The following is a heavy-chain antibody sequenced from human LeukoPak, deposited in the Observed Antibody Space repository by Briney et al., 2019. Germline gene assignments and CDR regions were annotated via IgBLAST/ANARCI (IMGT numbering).Heavy chain of an antibody. CDR3: ARGPGIAVAGVFDY. CDR2: ISGHNGHT. V-gene: IGHV1-18*04. J-gene: IGHJ4*02. D-gene: IGHD6-19*01. Sequence: ASVKVSFKASGYTFTSYGINWVRQAPGQGLEGMGWISGHNGHTNYVQKMQGRGTITRDTSTNTAYMELRNLTSDDTAVYYCARGPGIAVAGVFDYWGQGSLVTVSS. CDR1: GYTFTSYG.